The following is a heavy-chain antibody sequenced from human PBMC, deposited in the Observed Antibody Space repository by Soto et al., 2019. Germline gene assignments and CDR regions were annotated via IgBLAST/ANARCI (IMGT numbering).Heavy chain of an antibody. CDR2: ITDSSSSI. V-gene: IGHV3-21*01. CDR3: ARISSGRYFDY. J-gene: IGHJ4*02. D-gene: IGHD6-19*01. CDR1: GFTFSSYN. Sequence: EVQLVESGGGLVKPGGSLRLSCEASGFTFSSYNMNWVRQAPGKGLEWGSSITDSSSSIYYADSVKGRFTISRDNAKNSLSLQMNSLRAEDTAVYYCARISSGRYFDYWGLGTLVTVSS.